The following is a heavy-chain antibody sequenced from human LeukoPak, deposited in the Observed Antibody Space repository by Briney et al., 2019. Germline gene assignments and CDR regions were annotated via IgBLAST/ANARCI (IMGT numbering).Heavy chain of an antibody. J-gene: IGHJ3*02. D-gene: IGHD3-22*01. CDR2: INSDGSST. Sequence: PGGSLRLSCAASGFTFSSYAMRWVRQAPGKGLVWVSRINSDGSSTSYADSVKGRFTISRDSAKNTLYLQMNSLRAEDTAVYYCARVSDSRGYHHDAFDIWGQGTMVTVSS. CDR3: ARVSDSRGYHHDAFDI. CDR1: GFTFSSYA. V-gene: IGHV3-74*01.